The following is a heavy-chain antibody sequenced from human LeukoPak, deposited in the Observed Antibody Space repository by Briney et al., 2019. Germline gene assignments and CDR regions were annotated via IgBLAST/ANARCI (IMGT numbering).Heavy chain of an antibody. CDR2: ISGSGGST. D-gene: IGHD2-2*01. CDR3: AKDRSQLLWVDY. CDR1: GFTFSSYA. V-gene: IGHV3-23*01. Sequence: GGSLRLSCAASGFTFSSYAMSWVRQAPGKGLEWVSAISGSGGSTYYADSVKGRFTISRDNSKNTLYLRMNSLRAEDTAVYYCAKDRSQLLWVDYWGQGTLVTVSS. J-gene: IGHJ4*02.